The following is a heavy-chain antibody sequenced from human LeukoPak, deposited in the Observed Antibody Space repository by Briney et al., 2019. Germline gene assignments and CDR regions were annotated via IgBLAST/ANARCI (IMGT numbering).Heavy chain of an antibody. CDR3: ARVLVVSGWTNIDY. J-gene: IGHJ4*02. Sequence: PGRSLRLSCAASGFTFSSYGMHWVRQAPGKALEWVSFIWYDGTNKYYADSVKGRFTISRDNSKNTLYLQMNSLRAEDTAVYYCARVLVVSGWTNIDYWGQGTLVTV. D-gene: IGHD6-19*01. V-gene: IGHV3-33*01. CDR1: GFTFSSYG. CDR2: IWYDGTNK.